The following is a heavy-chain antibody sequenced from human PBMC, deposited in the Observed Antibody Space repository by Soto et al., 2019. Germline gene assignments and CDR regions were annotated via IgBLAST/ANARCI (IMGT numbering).Heavy chain of an antibody. V-gene: IGHV4-59*01. CDR1: GGSISSYY. Sequence: SETLSLTCTVSGGSISSYYWSWIRHPPGKGLEWIGYIYYSGSTNYNPSLKSRVTISVDTSKNQFSLKLSSVTAADTAVYYCAREREELASTQDYYYYYMDVWGKGTTVTVSS. CDR2: IYYSGST. D-gene: IGHD1-26*01. CDR3: AREREELASTQDYYYYYMDV. J-gene: IGHJ6*03.